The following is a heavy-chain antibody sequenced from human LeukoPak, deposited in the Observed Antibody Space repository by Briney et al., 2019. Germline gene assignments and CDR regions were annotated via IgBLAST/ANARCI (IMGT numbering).Heavy chain of an antibody. CDR1: GFTFSSYD. CDR3: AREYRSSSGRAFDY. V-gene: IGHV3-13*01. Sequence: QPGGSLRLSCAASGFTFSSYDMHWVRQATGKGLEWVSAIGTAGDTYYPGSVKGRFTISRENAKNSLYLQMNSLRAGDTAVYYCAREYRSSSGRAFDYWGQGTLVTVSS. D-gene: IGHD6-6*01. CDR2: IGTAGDT. J-gene: IGHJ4*02.